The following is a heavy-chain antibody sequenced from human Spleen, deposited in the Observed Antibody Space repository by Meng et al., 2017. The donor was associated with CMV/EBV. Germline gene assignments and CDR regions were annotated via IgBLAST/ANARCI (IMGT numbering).Heavy chain of an antibody. V-gene: IGHV4/OR15-8*01. D-gene: IGHD3-3*01. J-gene: IGHJ6*02. CDR2: IYYDGNT. Sequence: SETLSLTCIVSGGSTSGGHWWGWVRQPPGKGLEWITIIYYDGNTRYNPSLKSRVTISLDTSKNQFSLNLSSVTAADTAVYYCARVEYGSGYYTGDYYNGMDVWGQGTTVTVSS. CDR1: GGSTSGGHW. CDR3: ARVEYGSGYYTGDYYNGMDV.